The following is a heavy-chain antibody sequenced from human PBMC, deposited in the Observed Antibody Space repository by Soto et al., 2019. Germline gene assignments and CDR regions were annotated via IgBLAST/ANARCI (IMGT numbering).Heavy chain of an antibody. D-gene: IGHD4-17*01. V-gene: IGHV1-24*01. CDR1: GYTLTGLS. CDR2: FDPEDGET. CDR3: ATGVGYGDPDY. J-gene: IGHJ4*02. Sequence: ASVKVSCKVSGYTLTGLSMHWVLQSPLKGLEWMGGFDPEDGETIYAQKFQGRVTMTEDTSTDTAYMELSSLRSEDTAVYYCATGVGYGDPDYWGQGTLVTVSS.